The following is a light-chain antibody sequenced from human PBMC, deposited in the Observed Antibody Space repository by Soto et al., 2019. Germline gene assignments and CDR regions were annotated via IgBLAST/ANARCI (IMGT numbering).Light chain of an antibody. V-gene: IGKV1-5*03. CDR3: QQYNSYPIT. CDR2: KAS. Sequence: DIQMTQSPSTLSASVGDRVTITCRASQSISSWLAWYQQKPGKAPKLLIYKASSLESGVPSRFSGSGSGTEFTLTISSLQPDDFATYYCQQYNSYPITFGQVTRLEI. CDR1: QSISSW. J-gene: IGKJ5*01.